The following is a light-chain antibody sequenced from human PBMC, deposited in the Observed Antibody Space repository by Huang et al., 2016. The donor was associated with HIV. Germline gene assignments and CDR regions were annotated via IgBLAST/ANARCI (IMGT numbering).Light chain of an antibody. CDR1: QSVSSS. CDR2: GAS. V-gene: IGKV3-15*01. J-gene: IGKJ1*01. Sequence: DIVMTQSPATLSVSPGERATLSCRASQSVSSSLAWYQQKPGQAPRLLIYGASTRATGIPARFSGSGSGTEFTLTISSLQSEDFTVYYCQQYSNWPQTFGQGTKVDIK. CDR3: QQYSNWPQT.